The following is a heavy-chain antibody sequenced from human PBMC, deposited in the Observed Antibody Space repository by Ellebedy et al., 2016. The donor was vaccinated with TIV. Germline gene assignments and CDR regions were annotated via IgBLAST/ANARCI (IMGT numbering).Heavy chain of an antibody. CDR3: AREWRVPVAGLDV. D-gene: IGHD4-23*01. Sequence: SETLSLTXTVSGDSISSIHYYWGWIRRPPGKGLEWIGSVYSTGSNNYNPSLKSRVTISLDTSMNQFSLKLNSVTAADTAVYYCAREWRVPVAGLDVWGQGTTVTVSS. CDR1: GDSISSIHYY. J-gene: IGHJ6*02. V-gene: IGHV4-39*07. CDR2: VYSTGSN.